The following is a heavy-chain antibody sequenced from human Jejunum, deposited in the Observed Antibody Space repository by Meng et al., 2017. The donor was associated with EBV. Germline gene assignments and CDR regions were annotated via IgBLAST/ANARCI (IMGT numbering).Heavy chain of an antibody. Sequence: QLRLQESGPGLVKPWXXLSLTCTVTGDSVRSYYWSWIRQSPEKGLEWIGYTHYSETSIYSPSLMSRATISVDTSNSQFSLKLNSVTAADTAIYYCTRGSTVAFNAWGQGILVNVSS. J-gene: IGHJ5*02. D-gene: IGHD2-15*01. CDR2: THYSETS. V-gene: IGHV4-59*02. CDR1: GDSVRSYY. CDR3: TRGSTVAFNA.